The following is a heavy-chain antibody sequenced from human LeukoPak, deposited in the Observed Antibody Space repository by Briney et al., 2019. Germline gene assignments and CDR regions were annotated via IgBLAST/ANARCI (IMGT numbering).Heavy chain of an antibody. CDR2: ISAYNGNT. CDR3: VRDHTYYDYIWGSYRSITFDY. Sequence: ASVKVSCKASGYTFTSYGISWVRQAPGQGLEWMGWISAYNGNTNYAQKLQGRVTMTTDTSTSTAYMELRSLRSDDTAVYYCVRDHTYYDYIWGSYRSITFDYWGQGTLVTVSS. CDR1: GYTFTSYG. V-gene: IGHV1-18*01. J-gene: IGHJ4*02. D-gene: IGHD3-16*02.